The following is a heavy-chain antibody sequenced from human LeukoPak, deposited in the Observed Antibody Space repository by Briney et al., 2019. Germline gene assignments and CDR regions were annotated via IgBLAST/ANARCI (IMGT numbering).Heavy chain of an antibody. D-gene: IGHD3-10*01. Sequence: GGSLRLSCAASGFTFSSHAMSWVRQAPGKGLEWVAVISYDGSNKYYADSLKGRFTISRDISKNTLSLQMNSLRAEDTALYYCARSLHYYGSGSYRVGYGMDVWGQGTTVTVSS. CDR3: ARSLHYYGSGSYRVGYGMDV. CDR1: GFTFSSHA. J-gene: IGHJ6*02. CDR2: ISYDGSNK. V-gene: IGHV3-30-3*01.